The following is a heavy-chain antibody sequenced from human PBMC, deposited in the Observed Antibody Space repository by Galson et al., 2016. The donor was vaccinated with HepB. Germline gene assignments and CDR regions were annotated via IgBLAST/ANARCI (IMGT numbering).Heavy chain of an antibody. V-gene: IGHV3-30*19. J-gene: IGHJ2*01. D-gene: IGHD1-26*01. Sequence: SLRLSCAASGFTFSSSGMHWVRQAPGKGLEWVAPISYDGSKKYYADSVKGRFAMSRDNSKNTLNLQVNSLRVEDTAVYYCAREAGGSYYAYWYFDLWGRGTPVTVSS. CDR3: AREAGGSYYAYWYFDL. CDR1: GFTFSSSG. CDR2: ISYDGSKK.